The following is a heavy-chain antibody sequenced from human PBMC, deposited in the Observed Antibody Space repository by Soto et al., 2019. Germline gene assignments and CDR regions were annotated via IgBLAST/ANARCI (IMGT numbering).Heavy chain of an antibody. Sequence: GGSLRLSCRGSGFTFSDFAMNWVRQAPNKGLEWVSTMTGSGDTTYYAESVKGRFTISRDNSKNTLFLHMTALRADDTAIYFCAKQVYGANPPPLGSWGQGTLVTVSS. CDR1: GFTFSDFA. D-gene: IGHD4-17*01. CDR3: AKQVYGANPPPLGS. V-gene: IGHV3-23*01. CDR2: MTGSGDTT. J-gene: IGHJ4*02.